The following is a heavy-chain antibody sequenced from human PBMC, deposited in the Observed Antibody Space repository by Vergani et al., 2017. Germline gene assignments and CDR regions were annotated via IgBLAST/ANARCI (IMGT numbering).Heavy chain of an antibody. J-gene: IGHJ6*02. CDR1: GFKVSDYA. D-gene: IGHD2-21*01. CDR3: AKLLGDLNYYYFYGMDV. Sequence: DVQLLESGGGLVQPGGSLRLSCAASGFKVSDYAVTWVRQSPGKGLEWVAGITASGGNAFYADSLRGRFTISRDHSKDTISLQMTSLKADDTAVYYCAKLLGDLNYYYFYGMDVWGQGTTVTVAS. V-gene: IGHV3-23*01. CDR2: ITASGGNA.